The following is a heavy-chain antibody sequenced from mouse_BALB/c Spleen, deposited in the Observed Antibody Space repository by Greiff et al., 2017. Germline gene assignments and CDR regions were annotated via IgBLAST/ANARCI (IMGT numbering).Heavy chain of an antibody. V-gene: IGHV3-2*02. Sequence: EVKLMESGPGLVKPSQSLSLTCTVTGYSITSDYAWNWIRQFPGNKLEWMGYISYSGSTSYNPSLKSRISITRDTSKNQFFLQLNSVTTEDTATYYCARSKDWDVSFDYWGQGTTLTVSS. J-gene: IGHJ2*01. D-gene: IGHD4-1*01. CDR2: ISYSGST. CDR3: ARSKDWDVSFDY. CDR1: GYSITSDYA.